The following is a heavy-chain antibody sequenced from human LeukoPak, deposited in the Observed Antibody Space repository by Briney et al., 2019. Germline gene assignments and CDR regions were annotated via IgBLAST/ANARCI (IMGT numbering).Heavy chain of an antibody. J-gene: IGHJ4*02. D-gene: IGHD6-13*01. CDR3: ARDSAGNDY. CDR2: IKQDGSEK. Sequence: GGSLRLCCAASGFTFSTYWMSWGRQAPGRGLEWVANIKQDGSEKYYVDSVKGRFTISRDNAKNSLYLQMNSLRAEDKAMYYCARDSAGNDYWGQGTLVTVSS. V-gene: IGHV3-7*01. CDR1: GFTFSTYW.